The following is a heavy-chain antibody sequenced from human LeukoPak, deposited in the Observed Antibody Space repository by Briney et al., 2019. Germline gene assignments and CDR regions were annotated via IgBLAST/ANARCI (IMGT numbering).Heavy chain of an antibody. CDR3: VKDLGGNYDY. V-gene: IGHV3-74*01. CDR1: GFTFSSYW. D-gene: IGHD1-7*01. J-gene: IGHJ4*02. Sequence: PGGSLRLSCAASGFTFSSYWIHWVRQVPGKGLVWVSRIDYDGSITNYAGSVKGRSTISRDNARNTLYLQMNSLRVDDTAVYYCVKDLGGNYDYWGQGTLVTASS. CDR2: IDYDGSIT.